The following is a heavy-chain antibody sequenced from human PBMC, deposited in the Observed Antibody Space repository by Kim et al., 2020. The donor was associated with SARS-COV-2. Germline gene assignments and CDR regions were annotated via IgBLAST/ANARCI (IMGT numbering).Heavy chain of an antibody. CDR3: GRPVGGYGDAVLASEY. CDR2: ISAYNGHT. D-gene: IGHD4-17*01. Sequence: ASVKVSCKASGYNFGGYGITWVRQAPGQGLEWMGWISAYNGHTEHAQKFQARVTMTTDTSTNTAYMEVRSLGSDDTAVDYCGRPVGGYGDAVLASEYWGQ. V-gene: IGHV1-18*01. CDR1: GYNFGGYG. J-gene: IGHJ4*02.